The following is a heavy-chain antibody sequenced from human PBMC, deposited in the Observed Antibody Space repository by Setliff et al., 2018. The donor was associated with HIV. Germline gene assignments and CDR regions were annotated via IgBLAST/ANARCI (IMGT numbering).Heavy chain of an antibody. CDR1: SYTFTSYG. D-gene: IGHD3-22*01. V-gene: IGHV1-18*01. CDR3: ASLGDEYYDSSGYPDAFDI. J-gene: IGHJ3*02. CDR2: ISAYNGNT. Sequence: ASVKVSCKASSYTFTSYGISWVRQAPGQGLEWMGWISAYNGNTNYAQKLQGRVTMTTDTSTSTAYMELRSLRSDDTAVYYCASLGDEYYDSSGYPDAFDIWGQGTMVTVSS.